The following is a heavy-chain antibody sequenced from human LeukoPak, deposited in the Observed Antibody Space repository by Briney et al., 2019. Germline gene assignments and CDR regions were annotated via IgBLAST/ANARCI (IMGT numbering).Heavy chain of an antibody. D-gene: IGHD3-22*01. CDR1: GYTFTNYG. J-gene: IGHJ4*02. V-gene: IGHV1-18*01. Sequence: ASVKVSCKTSGYTFTNYGITWVRQAPGQGLEWMGWISAYNGNTNYAQKLQGRVTMTTDTSTSTAYMELRSLRSDDTAVYYCARARGVVVVRIFDYWGQGTLVTVSS. CDR3: ARARGVVVVRIFDY. CDR2: ISAYNGNT.